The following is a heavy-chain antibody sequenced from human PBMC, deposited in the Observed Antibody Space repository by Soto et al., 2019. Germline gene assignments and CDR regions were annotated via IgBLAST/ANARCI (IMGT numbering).Heavy chain of an antibody. Sequence: ITLKESGPTLVKPTQTLTLTCTFSGFSLNTRGVGGGWIRQPPGKALEWLALISWDGEKRYSPSLQSRLTITKAPSETQVVLTVTHMDPVDTRTYYCAQSRGDILTGHYSFDYWGQGTLVTVSS. CDR1: GFSLNTRGVG. CDR2: ISWDGEK. D-gene: IGHD3-9*01. J-gene: IGHJ4*02. CDR3: AQSRGDILTGHYSFDY. V-gene: IGHV2-5*02.